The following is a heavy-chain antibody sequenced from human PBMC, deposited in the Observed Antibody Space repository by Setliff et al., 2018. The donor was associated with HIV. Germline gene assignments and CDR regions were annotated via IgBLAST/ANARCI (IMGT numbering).Heavy chain of an antibody. CDR1: GGSISSSSYY. J-gene: IGHJ5*02. Sequence: SETLSLTCTVSGGSISSSSYYWGWIRQPPGKGLEWIGNIYYSGSTYYNPSLKSRVTISVDTSDNQFSLRLNSVTAADTTVYYCARYRYYYDSSGYGRWFDPWGQGTLVTVSS. CDR3: ARYRYYYDSSGYGRWFDP. D-gene: IGHD3-22*01. V-gene: IGHV4-39*01. CDR2: IYYSGST.